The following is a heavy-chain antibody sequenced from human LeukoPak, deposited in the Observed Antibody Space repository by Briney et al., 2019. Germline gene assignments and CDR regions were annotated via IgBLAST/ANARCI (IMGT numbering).Heavy chain of an antibody. CDR1: GFTFDDYA. CDR2: ISWNSGSI. V-gene: IGHV3-9*01. D-gene: IGHD4-17*01. CDR3: AMKHDYGDYLRPYYYYYYGMDV. Sequence: SGGSLRLSCAASGFTFDDYAMHWVRQAPGKGLEWVSGISWNSGSIGYADSVKGRFAISRDNAKNSLYLQMNSLRAEDTAVYYCAMKHDYGDYLRPYYYYYYGMDVWGQGTTVTVSS. J-gene: IGHJ6*02.